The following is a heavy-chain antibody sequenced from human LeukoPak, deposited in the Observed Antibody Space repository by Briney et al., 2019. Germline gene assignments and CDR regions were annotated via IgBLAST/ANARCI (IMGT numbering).Heavy chain of an antibody. CDR3: ARNGRVRRVVKDLFEY. V-gene: IGHV1-18*01. J-gene: IGHJ4*02. CDR2: VSPYNGNT. D-gene: IGHD3-10*01. Sequence: ASVRVSCKTSGYTFTDYDITWVRQAPGQGLEWMGRVSPYNGNTYYSQRFQGRVTITKDTSTGTAYMDLRNLRDDDTAMYYCARNGRVRRVVKDLFEYWGQGTLVAVSS. CDR1: GYTFTDYD.